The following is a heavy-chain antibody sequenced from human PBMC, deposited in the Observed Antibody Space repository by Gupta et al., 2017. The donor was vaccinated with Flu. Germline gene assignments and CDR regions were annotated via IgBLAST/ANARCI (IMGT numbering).Heavy chain of an antibody. J-gene: IGHJ4*02. CDR2: IYRTGST. D-gene: IGHD5-12*01. Sequence: QVRLQESGPGLVKPSQTLSLTCSVSGDSIANGGDDWTWIRQHPEKGLEWIGSIYRTGSTNFNPSVKSRLFMSVDTSKNQFSLRLTSVTVADTAIYYCVRDRGGYDRTYYFDYWGQGALVTVSS. CDR3: VRDRGGYDRTYYFDY. V-gene: IGHV4-31*03. CDR1: GDSIANGGDD.